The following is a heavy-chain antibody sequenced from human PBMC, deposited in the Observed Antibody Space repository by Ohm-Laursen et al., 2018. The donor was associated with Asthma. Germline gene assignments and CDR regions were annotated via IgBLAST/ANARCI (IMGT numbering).Heavy chain of an antibody. V-gene: IGHV4-39*01. CDR2: IYHSGST. CDR3: ARGRGYCSGGSCYPLFDY. D-gene: IGHD2-15*01. J-gene: IGHJ4*02. CDR1: GGSISSSSYY. Sequence: SDTLSLTCTVSGGSISSSSYYWGWIRQPPGKGLEWIGSIYHSGSTYYNPSLKSRVTISVDTSKNQFSLKLSSVTAADTAVYYCARGRGYCSGGSCYPLFDYWGQGTLVTVSS.